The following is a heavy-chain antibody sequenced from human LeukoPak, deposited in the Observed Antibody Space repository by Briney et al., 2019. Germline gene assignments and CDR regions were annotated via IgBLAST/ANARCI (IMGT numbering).Heavy chain of an antibody. CDR1: GGSFSGYY. J-gene: IGHJ6*03. CDR2: INHSGST. Sequence: SETLSPTCAVYGGSFSGYYWSWIRQPPGKGLEWIGEINHSGSTNYNPSLKSRVTISVDTSKNQFSLKLSSVTAADTAVYYCAGYSSSWYYYIDVWGKGTTVTVSS. CDR3: AGYSSSWYYYIDV. V-gene: IGHV4-34*01. D-gene: IGHD6-13*01.